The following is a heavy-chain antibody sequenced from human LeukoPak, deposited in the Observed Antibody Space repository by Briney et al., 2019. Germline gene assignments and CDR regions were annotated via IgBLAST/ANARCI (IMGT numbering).Heavy chain of an antibody. V-gene: IGHV4-59*01. CDR3: ARGGFLDPFDP. Sequence: PSETESLTCTVSGGSISTYYWSWIRQPPGKGLEWIGYIYYSGSTKYNPSLKSRVTISVDPSKNQFSLKLRSVTAADTAAYYCARGGFLDPFDPWGRRPIVTVSS. CDR1: GGSISTYY. J-gene: IGHJ5*02. CDR2: IYYSGST. D-gene: IGHD1-1*01.